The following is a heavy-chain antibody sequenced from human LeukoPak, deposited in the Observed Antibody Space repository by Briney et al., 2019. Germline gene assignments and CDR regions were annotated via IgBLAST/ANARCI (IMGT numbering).Heavy chain of an antibody. Sequence: GRSLRLSCAASGFTFDDYAMHWVRQAPGKGLEWVSGISWNSVIVDYADSAKGRFAISRDNAKKSLYLQMTSLRADDTAMYYCVKAFNYYYDSSGILPLLQHWGQGALVTVSS. CDR2: ISWNSVIV. D-gene: IGHD3-22*01. V-gene: IGHV3-9*01. CDR1: GFTFDDYA. J-gene: IGHJ1*01. CDR3: VKAFNYYYDSSGILPLLQH.